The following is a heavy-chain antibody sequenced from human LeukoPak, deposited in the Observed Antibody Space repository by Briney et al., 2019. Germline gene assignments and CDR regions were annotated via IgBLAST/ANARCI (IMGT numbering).Heavy chain of an antibody. J-gene: IGHJ4*02. CDR2: INPNSGGT. CDR1: GYTFTGYY. D-gene: IGHD2-21*02. CDR3: ARDGVYCGGDCYPVYYFDY. V-gene: IGHV1-2*02. Sequence: GASVKVSCKASGYTFTGYYMHWVRQAPGQGLEWMGWINPNSGGTNYAQKFQGRVTMTRDTSISTAYMELSRLRSDDTAVYYCARDGVYCGGDCYPVYYFDYWGQGTLVTVSS.